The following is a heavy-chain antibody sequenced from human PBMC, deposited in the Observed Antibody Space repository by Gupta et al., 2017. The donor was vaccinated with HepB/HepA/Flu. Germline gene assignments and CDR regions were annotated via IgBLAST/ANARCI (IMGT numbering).Heavy chain of an antibody. J-gene: IGHJ4*01. D-gene: IGHD6-19*01. CDR2: IKQDGSEK. CDR3: ARGAGWLSDY. V-gene: IGHV3-7*01. CDR1: GFIFSGHW. Sequence: EVQVVESGGALVQTGGSLRLSCVASGFIFSGHWMMWLRQAPGKGLEWVATIKQDGSEKYYVDSVEGRFTISRDNAQNTLYLHMNSLRVGDTAVYYCARGAGWLSDYWGRGTLVTVSS.